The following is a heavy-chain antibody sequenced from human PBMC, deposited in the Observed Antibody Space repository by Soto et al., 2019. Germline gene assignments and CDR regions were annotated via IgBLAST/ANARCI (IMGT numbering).Heavy chain of an antibody. V-gene: IGHV1-8*01. J-gene: IGHJ3*02. D-gene: IGHD3-10*01. CDR2: MNPNSGNT. CDR1: GYTFTSYD. CDR3: ARGSNYYASGDDAFDI. Sequence: QVQLVQSGAEVKKPGASVKVSCKASGYTFTSYDINWVRQATGQGLEWMGWMNPNSGNTGYAQKFQGRVTMTRNTSISTAYMELSSLRSADTAVYYCARGSNYYASGDDAFDIWGQGKMVTVSS.